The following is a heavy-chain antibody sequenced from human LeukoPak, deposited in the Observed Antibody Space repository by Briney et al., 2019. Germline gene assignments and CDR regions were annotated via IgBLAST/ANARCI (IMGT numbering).Heavy chain of an antibody. CDR3: ARGNYDSSGYLDY. D-gene: IGHD3-22*01. CDR1: GFTFSNYG. Sequence: GGSLRLPCAASGFTFSNYGMHWVRQAPGKGLERVAVIWYDGSNKYYADSVKGRFTISRDNSKNTLYLQMNSLRAEDTAVYYCARGNYDSSGYLDYWGQGTLVTVSS. J-gene: IGHJ4*02. CDR2: IWYDGSNK. V-gene: IGHV3-33*01.